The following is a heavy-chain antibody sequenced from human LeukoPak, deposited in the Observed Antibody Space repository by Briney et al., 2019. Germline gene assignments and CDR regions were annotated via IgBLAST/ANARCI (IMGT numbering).Heavy chain of an antibody. CDR3: TKGGWSGSPLNWFDP. J-gene: IGHJ5*02. CDR1: GFTFSSYG. V-gene: IGHV3-23*01. D-gene: IGHD3-3*01. CDR2: IAGSGTGT. Sequence: GGSLRLSCVGSGFTFSSYGMSWVRQAPGKGLEWVSGIAGSGTGTYYADSVKGRFTISRDNSENTVYLQMNSLRAEDTAVYYCTKGGWSGSPLNWFDPWGQGTLVTVSS.